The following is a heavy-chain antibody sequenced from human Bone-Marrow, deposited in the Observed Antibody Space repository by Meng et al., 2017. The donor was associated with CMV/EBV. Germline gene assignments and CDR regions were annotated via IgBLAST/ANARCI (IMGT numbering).Heavy chain of an antibody. Sequence: SVKVSCKASGFTFTSSAVQWVRQARGQRLEWIGWIVVGSGNTNYAQKFQERVTITRDMSTSTAYMELSSLRSEDTAVYYCAAGLSSGYYNPVWGQGTLVTIFS. CDR2: IVVGSGNT. J-gene: IGHJ4*02. CDR3: AAGLSSGYYNPV. CDR1: GFTFTSSA. V-gene: IGHV1-58*01. D-gene: IGHD3-3*01.